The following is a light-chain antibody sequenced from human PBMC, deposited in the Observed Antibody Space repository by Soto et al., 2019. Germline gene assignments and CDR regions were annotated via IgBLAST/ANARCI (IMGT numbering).Light chain of an antibody. CDR1: SSDVGGYNY. Sequence: QSALTQPPSVSGSPGQSVIISCTGTSSDVGGYNYVSWYQQHPTKAPKLIIYDVNQRPSGVPFRFSGSKSGTTASLTSSGLRDEDEADYYCSSYAGRNTYVFGTGTKLTVL. CDR2: DVN. V-gene: IGLV2-11*01. CDR3: SSYAGRNTYV. J-gene: IGLJ1*01.